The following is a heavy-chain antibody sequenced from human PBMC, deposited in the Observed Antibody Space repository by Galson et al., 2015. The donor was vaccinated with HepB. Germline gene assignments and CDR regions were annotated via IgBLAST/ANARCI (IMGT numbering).Heavy chain of an antibody. CDR2: ISGSGGST. Sequence: SLRLSCAASGFTFSSYAMSWVRQAPGKGLEWVSAISGSGGSTYYADSVKGRFTISRDNSKNTLYLQMNSLRAEDTAVYYCQLRFLEWSQLGYWGQGTLVTVSS. CDR3: QLRFLEWSQLGY. J-gene: IGHJ4*02. D-gene: IGHD3-3*01. CDR1: GFTFSSYA. V-gene: IGHV3-23*01.